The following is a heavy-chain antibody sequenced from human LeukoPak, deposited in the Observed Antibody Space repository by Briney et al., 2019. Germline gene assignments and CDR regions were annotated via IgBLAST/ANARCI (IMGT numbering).Heavy chain of an antibody. CDR1: GGTFSSYA. D-gene: IGHD2-2*01. Sequence: SVKVCCKASGGTFSSYAISWVRQAPGQGIEWMGGIIPIFGTANYAQKFQGRVTIAADKSTSTAYMELSSLRSEDTAVYYCASDIIVVVPAANPYYYYGMDVWGKGTTVTVSS. CDR3: ASDIIVVVPAANPYYYYGMDV. V-gene: IGHV1-69*06. J-gene: IGHJ6*04. CDR2: IIPIFGTA.